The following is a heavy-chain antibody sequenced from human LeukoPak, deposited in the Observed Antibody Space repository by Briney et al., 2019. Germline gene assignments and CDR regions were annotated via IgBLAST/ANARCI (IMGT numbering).Heavy chain of an antibody. J-gene: IGHJ4*02. CDR2: ISYDGSNK. CDR1: GFTFSSYG. CDR3: AKRGVVIRVFLVGFHKEAFYFES. V-gene: IGHV3-30*18. Sequence: GGSLRLSCAASGFTFSSYGMHWVRQAPGKGLEWVAVISYDGSNKYYADSVKGRFTISRDNSKNTLYLQMNSLRAEDTAFYFCAKRGVVIRVFLVGFHKEAFYFESWGQGALVTVSS. D-gene: IGHD3/OR15-3a*01.